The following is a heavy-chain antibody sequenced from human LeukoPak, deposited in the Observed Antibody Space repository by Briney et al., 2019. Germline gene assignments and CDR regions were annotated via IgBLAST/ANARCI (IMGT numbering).Heavy chain of an antibody. Sequence: GRSLRLSCAASGFTFSDYYMSYIRQAPGKGLEWLSYISTSGSVIYYADSVKGRFTISRDNANNSLYLQMNSLRAEDTAVYYCARVRRGGRPTDAFEIWGQGTMVTVSS. D-gene: IGHD4-23*01. J-gene: IGHJ3*02. V-gene: IGHV3-11*01. CDR1: GFTFSDYY. CDR3: ARVRRGGRPTDAFEI. CDR2: ISTSGSVI.